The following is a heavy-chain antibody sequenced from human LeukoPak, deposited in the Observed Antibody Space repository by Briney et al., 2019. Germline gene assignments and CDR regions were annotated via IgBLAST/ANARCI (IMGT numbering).Heavy chain of an antibody. Sequence: PGGSLRLSCAASGFTVSRNYMSWVRQAPGKGLEWVSVIYSGGSTYYADSVKGRFTISRHNSKNTLYLQMNSLRVEDTAVYYCARDSRGSSWFFDYWGQGALVTVSS. V-gene: IGHV3-53*01. CDR2: IYSGGST. D-gene: IGHD6-13*01. CDR1: GFTVSRNY. CDR3: ARDSRGSSWFFDY. J-gene: IGHJ4*02.